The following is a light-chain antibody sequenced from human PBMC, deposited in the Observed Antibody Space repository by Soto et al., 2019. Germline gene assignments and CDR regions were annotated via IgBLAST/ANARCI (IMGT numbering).Light chain of an antibody. Sequence: EIVMTQSPATLSVSPGERATLSCRASQSVSSNLAWYQHKPGQAPRLLIYGASTRATGIPARFSGSGSGTEFTPTISLLQSEDFAVYYCQQYNNWITFGQGTRLEIK. CDR3: QQYNNWIT. V-gene: IGKV3-15*01. CDR2: GAS. CDR1: QSVSSN. J-gene: IGKJ5*01.